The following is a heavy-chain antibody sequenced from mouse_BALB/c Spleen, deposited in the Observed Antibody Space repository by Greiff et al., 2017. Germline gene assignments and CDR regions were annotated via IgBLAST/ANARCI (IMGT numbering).Heavy chain of an antibody. CDR3: ARRDYDAWFAY. D-gene: IGHD2-4*01. V-gene: IGHV5-12-2*01. J-gene: IGHJ3*01. CDR1: GFTFSSYT. Sequence: EVKLVESGGGLVQPGGSLKLSCAASGFTFSSYTMSWVRQTPEKRLEWVAYISNGGGSTYYPDTVKGRFTISRDNAKNTLYLQMSSLKSEDTAMYYCARRDYDAWFAYWGQGTLVTVSA. CDR2: ISNGGGST.